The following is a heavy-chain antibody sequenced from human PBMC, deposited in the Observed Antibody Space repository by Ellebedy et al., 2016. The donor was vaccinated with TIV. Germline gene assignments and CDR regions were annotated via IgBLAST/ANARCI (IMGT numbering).Heavy chain of an antibody. CDR1: GFTFSPYY. CDR3: AREVNGQFDY. J-gene: IGHJ4*02. CDR2: ISADSRFT. Sequence: GESLKISCVTSGFTFSPYYMSWIRQAPGKGLEWVSYISADSRFTASAGSVKGRFHISRDNAENSLYLQMNLLRAEDSAVYYCAREVNGQFDYWGQGTLVTVSS. V-gene: IGHV3-11*06. D-gene: IGHD2-8*01.